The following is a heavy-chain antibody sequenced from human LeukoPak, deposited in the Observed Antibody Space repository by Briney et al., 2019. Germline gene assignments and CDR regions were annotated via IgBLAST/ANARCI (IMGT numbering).Heavy chain of an antibody. D-gene: IGHD3-10*01. J-gene: IGHJ2*01. V-gene: IGHV4-59*01. CDR3: AREVDFYGSGRHGWFFDL. Sequence: SETLSLTCTVSGGSIINYYWSWIRQPPGKGLEWIGYIYYSGSTDYNPSLKSRVTMSVDTSSNQFSLRLNSVTAADSAVYYCAREVDFYGSGRHGWFFDLWGRGTLVTVSS. CDR1: GGSIINYY. CDR2: IYYSGST.